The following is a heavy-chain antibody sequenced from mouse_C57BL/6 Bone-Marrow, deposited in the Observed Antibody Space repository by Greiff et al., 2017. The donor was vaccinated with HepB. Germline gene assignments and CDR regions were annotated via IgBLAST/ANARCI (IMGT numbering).Heavy chain of an antibody. CDR1: GFSLTSYG. V-gene: IGHV2-6*01. CDR2: IWGVGST. D-gene: IGHD4-1*01. Sequence: VQRVESGPGLVAPSQSLSITCTVSGFSLTSYGVDWVRQSPGKGLEWLGVIWGVGSTNYNSALKSRLSISKDNSKSQVFLKMNSLQTDDTAMYYCASAGTRAWFAYWGQGTLVTVSA. CDR3: ASAGTRAWFAY. J-gene: IGHJ3*01.